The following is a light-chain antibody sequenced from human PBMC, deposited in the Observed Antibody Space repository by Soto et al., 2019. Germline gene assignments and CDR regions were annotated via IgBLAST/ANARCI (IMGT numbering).Light chain of an antibody. CDR3: QQYNSYST. CDR1: QSISTR. J-gene: IGKJ1*01. CDR2: DAS. Sequence: DIQMTQSPSTRSASVVDIVTITFLASQSISTRLAWYHQKPGKAPKLLIYDASSLESGVPSRFSGSASGTEFTLTISSLQTDDFATYYCQQYNSYSTFGQGTKVDI. V-gene: IGKV1-5*01.